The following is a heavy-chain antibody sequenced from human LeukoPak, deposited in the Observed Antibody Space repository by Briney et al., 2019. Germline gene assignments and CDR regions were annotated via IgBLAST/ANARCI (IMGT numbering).Heavy chain of an antibody. V-gene: IGHV3-48*03. Sequence: GGSLRLSCAASGFTFSSYEMNWVRQAPGKGLEWVSYISSSGSTIYYADSVKGRFTISRDNAKNSLYLQMNSLRAEDTAVYYCARGITVRGVYPDHWGQGTLVTVSS. J-gene: IGHJ4*02. CDR3: ARGITVRGVYPDH. CDR2: ISSSGSTI. D-gene: IGHD3-10*01. CDR1: GFTFSSYE.